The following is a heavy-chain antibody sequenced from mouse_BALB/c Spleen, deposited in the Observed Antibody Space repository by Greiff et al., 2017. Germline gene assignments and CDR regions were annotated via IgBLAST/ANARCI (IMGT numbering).Heavy chain of an antibody. J-gene: IGHJ4*01. V-gene: IGHV1S127*01. CDR1: GYTFTSYW. D-gene: IGHD1-1*01. Sequence: VQLQQPGAELVKPGASVKMSCKASGYTFTSYWMHWVKQRPGQGLEWIGVIDPSDSYTSYNQKFKGKATLTVDTSSSTAYMQLSSLTSEDSAVYYCTRDYGSSYYAMDYWGQGTSVTVSS. CDR2: IDPSDSYT. CDR3: TRDYGSSYYAMDY.